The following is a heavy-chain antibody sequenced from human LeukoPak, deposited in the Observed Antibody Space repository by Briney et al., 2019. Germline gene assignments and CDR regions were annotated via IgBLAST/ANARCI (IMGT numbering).Heavy chain of an antibody. CDR2: ISSSSSYI. CDR1: GFTFSSYS. CDR3: ARVHYGDYGVFDY. V-gene: IGHV3-21*01. D-gene: IGHD4-17*01. Sequence: GGSLRLSCAASGFTFSSYSMNWVRQAPGKGLEWVSSISSSSSYIYYADSVKGRFTISRDNAENSLYLQMNSLRAEDTAVYYCARVHYGDYGVFDYWGQGTLVTVSS. J-gene: IGHJ4*02.